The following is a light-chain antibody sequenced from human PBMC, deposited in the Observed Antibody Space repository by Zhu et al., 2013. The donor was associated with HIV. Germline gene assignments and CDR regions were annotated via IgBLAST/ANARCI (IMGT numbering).Light chain of an antibody. CDR3: GTWDSSLSAV. CDR2: DND. J-gene: IGLJ3*02. Sequence: QSVLTQPPSVSAAPGQKVTISCSGTSSNIGDNYVSWYQQFTGKAPKLLIYDNDKRPSGIPDRFSASKSGTSATLVITRLQTGDEADYYCGTWDSSLSAVFGGGTKVTVL. V-gene: IGLV1-51*01. CDR1: SSNIGDNY.